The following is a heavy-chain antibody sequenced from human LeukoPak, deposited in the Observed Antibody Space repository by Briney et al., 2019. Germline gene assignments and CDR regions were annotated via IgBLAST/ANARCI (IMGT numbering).Heavy chain of an antibody. V-gene: IGHV1-18*01. CDR2: ISAYNGNT. Sequence: ASVKVSCKASGYTFTSYGISWVRQAPGQGLGWMGWISAYNGNTNYAQKLQGRVTMTTDTSTSTAYMELRSLRSDDTAVYYCVRGGSRSSWTTSFDYWGQGTLVTVSS. D-gene: IGHD6-13*01. CDR3: VRGGSRSSWTTSFDY. J-gene: IGHJ4*02. CDR1: GYTFTSYG.